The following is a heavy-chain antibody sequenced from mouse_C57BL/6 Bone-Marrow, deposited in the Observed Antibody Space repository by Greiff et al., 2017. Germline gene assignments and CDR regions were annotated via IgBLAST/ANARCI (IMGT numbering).Heavy chain of an antibody. J-gene: IGHJ3*01. CDR1: GFTFSSYG. D-gene: IGHD4-1*01. CDR3: ARRGWDGLAY. V-gene: IGHV5-6*02. Sequence: EVKLMESGGDLVKPGGSLKLSCAASGFTFSSYGMSWVRQTPDKRLEWVATISSGGSYTYYPDSVKGRFTISRDNCKNTLYLQMSSLKSEDTAVYYCARRGWDGLAYWGQGTLVTVSA. CDR2: ISSGGSYT.